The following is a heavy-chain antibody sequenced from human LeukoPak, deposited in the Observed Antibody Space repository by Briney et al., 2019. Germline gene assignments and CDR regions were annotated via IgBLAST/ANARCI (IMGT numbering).Heavy chain of an antibody. CDR2: INHSRST. J-gene: IGHJ3*02. Sequence: SQTLSLTCTVPGGSLSSGGYYWSWIRQPPGKGLERIGYINHSRSTYYNAYIYSRITISVHTSKNQFSLKLSSVTGADTAVYYCARRSTVTTGWMFAFYIWGQGTMVTVSS. V-gene: IGHV4-31*03. CDR3: ARRSTVTTGWMFAFYI. D-gene: IGHD4-17*01. CDR1: GGSLSSGGYY.